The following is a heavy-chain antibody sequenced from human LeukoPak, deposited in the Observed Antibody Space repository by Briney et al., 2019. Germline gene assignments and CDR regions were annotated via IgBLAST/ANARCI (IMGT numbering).Heavy chain of an antibody. D-gene: IGHD3-22*01. CDR3: ARDWSGYYDSSGYNYYYYYGMDV. J-gene: IGHJ6*02. V-gene: IGHV3-30*03. CDR2: ISYDGSNK. CDR1: GFTFSSYV. Sequence: GGSLRLSCAASGFTFSSYVMHWVRQAPGKGLEWVAIISYDGSNKYYADSVKGRFTISRDNSKNTLYLQMNSLRAEDTAVYYCARDWSGYYDSSGYNYYYYYGMDVWGQGTTVTVSS.